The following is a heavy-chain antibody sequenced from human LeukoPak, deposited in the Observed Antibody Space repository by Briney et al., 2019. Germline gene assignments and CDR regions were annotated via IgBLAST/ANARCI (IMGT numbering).Heavy chain of an antibody. Sequence: SETLSLTCTVSGGSISSYYWSWIRQPPGKGLEWIGYIYYSGSTNYNPSLKSRVTISVDTSKNQFSLKLSSVTAADTAVYYCARGRNAACSSTGCPTNYYGMDVWGKGTTVTVSS. D-gene: IGHD2-2*01. V-gene: IGHV4-59*01. CDR2: IYYSGST. J-gene: IGHJ6*04. CDR3: ARGRNAACSSTGCPTNYYGMDV. CDR1: GGSISSYY.